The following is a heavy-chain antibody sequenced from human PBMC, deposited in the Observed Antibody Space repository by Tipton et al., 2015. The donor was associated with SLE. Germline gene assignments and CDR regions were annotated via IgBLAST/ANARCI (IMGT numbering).Heavy chain of an antibody. D-gene: IGHD6-19*01. CDR1: GSSIPSHY. V-gene: IGHV4-59*11. CDR2: ISNSETT. Sequence: GLVKPSETPSVPRRVSGSSIPSHYWRFLRQPPGKGLEWIGFISNSETTNYNPYLKSRVTISLDTSKTQFSLNLMSVTAADTAIYYCARGGYSSGWYEDYFVYCGQGTLVNVSS. CDR3: ARGGYSSGWYEDYFVY. J-gene: IGHJ4*02.